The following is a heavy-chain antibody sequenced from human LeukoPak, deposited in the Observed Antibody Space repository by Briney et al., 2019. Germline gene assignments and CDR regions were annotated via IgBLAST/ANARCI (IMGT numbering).Heavy chain of an antibody. J-gene: IGHJ3*02. V-gene: IGHV3-48*03. Sequence: PGGSLRLSCTASGFTFSSYEMNWVRQAPGKGLEWVSYITGSGSNIYSADSVKGRFTISRDNAKNSLYLQMISLRAEATAVYYCAREGSPDTCMAPDALDIWGQGTMVTVSS. CDR2: ITGSGSNI. D-gene: IGHD5-18*01. CDR1: GFTFSSYE. CDR3: AREGSPDTCMAPDALDI.